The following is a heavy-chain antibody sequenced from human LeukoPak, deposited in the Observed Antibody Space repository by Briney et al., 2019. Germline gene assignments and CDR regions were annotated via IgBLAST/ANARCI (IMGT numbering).Heavy chain of an antibody. J-gene: IGHJ5*02. CDR3: ARSVVVVPAAWGPSWFDP. V-gene: IGHV1-18*01. D-gene: IGHD2-2*01. CDR1: GYTFTSYG. Sequence: GASVKVSCKASGYTFTSYGISWVRQAPGQGLEWMGWISAYNGNTNYAQKLQGRVTMTTDTSTSTAYMELRSLRSDDTAVYYCARSVVVVPAAWGPSWFDPWGQGTLVTVSS. CDR2: ISAYNGNT.